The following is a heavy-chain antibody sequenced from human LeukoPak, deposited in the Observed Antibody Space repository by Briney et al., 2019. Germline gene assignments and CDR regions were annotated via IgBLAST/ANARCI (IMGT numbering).Heavy chain of an antibody. CDR1: GGSISSCY. Sequence: SETLSLTCTVSGGSISSCYWSWIRQPPGKGLEWIGYISYSGSTNYNPSLKSRVTISLDTSKNQFSLKLSSVTAADTAVYYCARGRPTVLRFLEWSQPFDYWGQGTLVTVSS. CDR2: ISYSGST. J-gene: IGHJ4*02. CDR3: ARGRPTVLRFLEWSQPFDY. V-gene: IGHV4-59*12. D-gene: IGHD3-3*01.